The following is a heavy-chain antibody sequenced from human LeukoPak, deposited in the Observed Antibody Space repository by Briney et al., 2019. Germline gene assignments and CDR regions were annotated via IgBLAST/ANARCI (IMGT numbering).Heavy chain of an antibody. CDR1: GFTFGEDA. CDR2: IRTKTNGATS. D-gene: IGHD2-15*01. Sequence: GGSLRLSCTASGFTFGEDAMSWVRQAPGKGLEWLAFIRTKTNGATSEYSASGKGSFSIARDESTRIPYIQMNSQKTKDTAVIYCARLIVVVVAASSYFDSWGQGTRVTVSS. CDR3: ARLIVVVVAASSYFDS. J-gene: IGHJ4*02. V-gene: IGHV3-49*04.